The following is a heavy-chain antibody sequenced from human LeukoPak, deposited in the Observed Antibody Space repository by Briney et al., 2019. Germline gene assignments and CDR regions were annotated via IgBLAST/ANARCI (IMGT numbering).Heavy chain of an antibody. Sequence: SETLSLTCAVCGGSFSGYYWSWIREPPGKGLEWIGEIIHSVSTNYNPSLKSRVTISVDTSKNQFSLKLSSVTAADTAVYYCARNRPPLDCRSTSCRPYYYYYYMDVWGKGTTVTVSS. V-gene: IGHV4-34*12. D-gene: IGHD2-2*01. CDR1: GGSFSGYY. J-gene: IGHJ6*03. CDR2: IIHSVST. CDR3: ARNRPPLDCRSTSCRPYYYYYYMDV.